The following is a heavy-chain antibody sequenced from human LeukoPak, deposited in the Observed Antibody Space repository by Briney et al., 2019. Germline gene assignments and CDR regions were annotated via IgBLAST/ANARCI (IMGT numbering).Heavy chain of an antibody. CDR1: GFAFSSYV. D-gene: IGHD3-22*01. J-gene: IGHJ5*02. CDR2: IRQDGDGR. V-gene: IGHV3-30*03. CDR3: ATEDYTSVHAGALGFDP. Sequence: GGSLRLSCAASGFAFSSYVMHWARQAPGEGLEWVAVIRQDGDGRFYGNSVKGRFTISRDNSRNALYLEMDSLRVEDTARYFCATEDYTSVHAGALGFDPWGQGTLVTVSA.